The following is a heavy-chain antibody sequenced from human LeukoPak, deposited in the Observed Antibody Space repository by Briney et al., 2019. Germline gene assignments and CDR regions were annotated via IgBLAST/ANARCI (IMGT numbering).Heavy chain of an antibody. D-gene: IGHD2-2*02. Sequence: ASVKVSCKASAYTFSNSYIHWVRQAPGQGLEWMGWINPNSGGTNYAQKFQGRVTMTRDTSISTAYMELSRLRSDDTAVYYCARALPIPFYYMDVWGKGTTVTISS. CDR1: AYTFSNSY. CDR3: ARALPIPFYYMDV. CDR2: INPNSGGT. V-gene: IGHV1-2*02. J-gene: IGHJ6*03.